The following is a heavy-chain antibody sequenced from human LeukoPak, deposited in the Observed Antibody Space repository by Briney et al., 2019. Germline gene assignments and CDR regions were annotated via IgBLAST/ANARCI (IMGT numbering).Heavy chain of an antibody. J-gene: IGHJ4*02. V-gene: IGHV3-74*01. CDR2: VKYDGSTT. D-gene: IGHD3-9*01. CDR1: GFTFSAYW. CDR3: ARDLNWLLFDY. Sequence: PGGSLRLSCAASGFTFSAYWMHWVRHATGKGLVWVSRVKYDGSTTTYADSVRGRFTISRDNAKNILYLQMNSLRVEDTAVYYCARDLNWLLFDYWGQGTLVTVSS.